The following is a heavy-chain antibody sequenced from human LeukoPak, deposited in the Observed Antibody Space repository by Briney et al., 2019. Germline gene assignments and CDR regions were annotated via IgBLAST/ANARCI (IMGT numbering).Heavy chain of an antibody. V-gene: IGHV1-2*02. CDR3: ARVGAAAVGVYYGMDV. Sequence: ASVKVSCKASGYTFTGYYTHWVRQAPGQGLEWMGWINPNSGGTNYAQKFQGRVTMTRDTSISTAYMELSRLRSDDTAVYYCARVGAAAVGVYYGMDVWGQGTTVTVSS. D-gene: IGHD6-13*01. J-gene: IGHJ6*02. CDR2: INPNSGGT. CDR1: GYTFTGYY.